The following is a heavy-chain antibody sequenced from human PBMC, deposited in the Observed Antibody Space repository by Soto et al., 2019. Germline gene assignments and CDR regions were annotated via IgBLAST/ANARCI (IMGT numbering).Heavy chain of an antibody. V-gene: IGHV3-48*02. J-gene: IGHJ3*02. CDR2: ISSSSSTI. D-gene: IGHD3-10*01. CDR1: GFTFSSYS. CDR3: ARDIGITMVRGVMFDI. Sequence: GGSLRLSCAASGFTFSSYSMNWVRQAPGKGLEWVSYISSSSSTIYYADSVKGRFTISRDNAKNSLYLQMNSLRDEDTAVYYCARDIGITMVRGVMFDIWGQGTMVTVSS.